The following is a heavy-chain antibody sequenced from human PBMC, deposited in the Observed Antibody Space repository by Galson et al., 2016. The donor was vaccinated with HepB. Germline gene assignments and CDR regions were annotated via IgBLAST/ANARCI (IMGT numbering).Heavy chain of an antibody. Sequence: SLRLSCAASGFTFSNYAMSWVRQAPGKGLEWVSAISGSGGSTYYADSVQGRFTISRDNSKNTLFLRMNSVGVEDTAVYVCAKSGFFGELDKWGQGTGVVVSS. CDR3: AKSGFFGELDK. V-gene: IGHV3-23*01. CDR2: ISGSGGST. CDR1: GFTFSNYA. D-gene: IGHD3-10*01. J-gene: IGHJ4*02.